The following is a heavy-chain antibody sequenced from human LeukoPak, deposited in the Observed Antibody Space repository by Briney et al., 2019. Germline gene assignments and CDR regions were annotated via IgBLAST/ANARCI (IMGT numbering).Heavy chain of an antibody. D-gene: IGHD3-10*01. J-gene: IGHJ6*04. CDR3: ARDRYSGSGSLYDA. CDR2: LSSTAGTV. Sequence: GGSLRLSCAASGFILSGYEMSWVRQAPGKGLEGVSYLSSTAGTVYYADSVEGRFTISRDNAKNSLYLEMNSLRAEDTAVYYCARDRYSGSGSLYDAWGKGTTVTVSS. CDR1: GFILSGYE. V-gene: IGHV3-48*03.